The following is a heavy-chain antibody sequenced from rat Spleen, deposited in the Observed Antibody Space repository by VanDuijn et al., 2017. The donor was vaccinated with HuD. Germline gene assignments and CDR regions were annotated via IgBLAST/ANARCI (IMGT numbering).Heavy chain of an antibody. CDR2: ISYDGGST. J-gene: IGHJ3*01. Sequence: EVQLAESGGGLVQPGRSLKLSCAASGFTFSDYYMAWVRQAPTKGLEWVASISYDGGSTYYRDSVRGRFTISRDNAYSTLYLQMDSLRSEETATYYCTRDRILRSTGFDYWGQGTLVTVSS. CDR1: GFTFSDYY. V-gene: IGHV5-20*01. D-gene: IGHD1-6*01. CDR3: TRDRILRSTGFDY.